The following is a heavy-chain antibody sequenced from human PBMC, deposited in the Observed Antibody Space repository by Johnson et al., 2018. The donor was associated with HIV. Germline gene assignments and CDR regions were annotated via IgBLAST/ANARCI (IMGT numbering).Heavy chain of an antibody. J-gene: IGHJ3*02. CDR2: ISYDGNNK. CDR1: GFTFSSYA. V-gene: IGHV3-30*04. Sequence: QVQLVESGGGVVQPGRSLTLSCAASGFTFSSYAMHWVRQAPGNGLEWVAVISYDGNNKYYADSVKGRFTISRENSKNTLYVQMNSLRVEDTAVYYCARRMYLSVWGLDPFDIWGQGTMVTVSS. CDR3: ARRMYLSVWGLDPFDI. D-gene: IGHD2/OR15-2a*01.